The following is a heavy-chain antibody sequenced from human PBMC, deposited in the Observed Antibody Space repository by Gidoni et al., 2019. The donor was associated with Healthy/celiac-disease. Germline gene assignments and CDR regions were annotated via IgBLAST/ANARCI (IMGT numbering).Heavy chain of an antibody. Sequence: QLQLQESGSGLVKPSQTLSLTCAVSGGSISSGGSSWSWIRQPPGKGLEWIGYIYHSGSTYYNPSLKSRVTISVDRSKNQFSLKLSSVTAADTAVYYCARVFDICSGGSCYSGGVDYWGQGTLVTVSS. D-gene: IGHD2-15*01. V-gene: IGHV4-30-2*01. CDR1: GGSISSGGSS. CDR2: IYHSGST. J-gene: IGHJ4*02. CDR3: ARVFDICSGGSCYSGGVDY.